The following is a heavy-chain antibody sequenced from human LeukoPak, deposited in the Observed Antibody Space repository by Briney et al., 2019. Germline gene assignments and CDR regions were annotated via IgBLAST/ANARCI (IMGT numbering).Heavy chain of an antibody. Sequence: YYSGSTKYNPSLKSRVTISLDTSKNQFSLRLSSVTAADTALYYCARSTVSVISRGAFHIWGQGTMVTVSS. J-gene: IGHJ3*02. V-gene: IGHV4-59*12. CDR3: ARSTVSVISRGAFHI. CDR2: YYSGST. D-gene: IGHD3-10*01.